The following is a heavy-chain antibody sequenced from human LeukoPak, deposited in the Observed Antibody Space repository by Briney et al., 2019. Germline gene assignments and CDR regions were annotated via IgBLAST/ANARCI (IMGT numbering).Heavy chain of an antibody. D-gene: IGHD7-27*01. CDR3: ARGSIADWGFDY. Sequence: ASVKVSCKASGYTFTTYAIHWVRQAPGQTLEWMGWINAGNGNTKYPQKFQGRVTITRVTSASTAYLDLNSLRSEDTAVYYCARGSIADWGFDYWGQGTLVTVSS. CDR1: GYTFTTYA. V-gene: IGHV1-3*01. J-gene: IGHJ4*02. CDR2: INAGNGNT.